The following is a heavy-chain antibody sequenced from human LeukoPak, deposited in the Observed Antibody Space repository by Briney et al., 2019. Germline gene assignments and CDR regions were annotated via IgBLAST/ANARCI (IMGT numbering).Heavy chain of an antibody. CDR2: MSPNSGNT. CDR1: GYTFTTYD. J-gene: IGHJ5*02. CDR3: ARGPNKSDGGNSGSAWFDP. Sequence: ASVKVSCKASGYTFTTYDINWVRQATGQGLEWMGCMSPNSGNTGYAQKFQGRVTMTRNTSISTAYMELSSLRSEDTAVYYCARGPNKSDGGNSGSAWFDPWGQGTLVTVSS. V-gene: IGHV1-8*01. D-gene: IGHD4-23*01.